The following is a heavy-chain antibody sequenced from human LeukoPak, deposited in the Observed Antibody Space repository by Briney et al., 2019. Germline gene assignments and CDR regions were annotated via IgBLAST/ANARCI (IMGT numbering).Heavy chain of an antibody. J-gene: IGHJ5*02. CDR1: GFTFSGSA. V-gene: IGHV3-73*01. D-gene: IGHD1-7*01. CDR2: IRSKANSYAT. CDR3: TRLYSWNYEIWFDP. Sequence: GGSLRLSCAASGFTFSGSAMHWVRQASGKGLEWVGRIRSKANSYATAYAASVKGRFTISRDDSKNTAYLQMNSLKTEDTAVYYCTRLYSWNYEIWFDPWGQGTLVTVSS.